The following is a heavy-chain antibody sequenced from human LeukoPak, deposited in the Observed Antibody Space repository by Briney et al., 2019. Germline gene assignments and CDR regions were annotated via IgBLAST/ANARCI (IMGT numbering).Heavy chain of an antibody. Sequence: GGSLRLSCAASGFTFSSYGMHWVRQAPGKGLEWVAVIRYDGSNKYYADSVKGRSTITRDNSKNTLYLQMNSLRAEDTAVYYCARTYYYDSSGYYPFDYWGQGTLVTVSS. J-gene: IGHJ4*02. CDR1: GFTFSSYG. D-gene: IGHD3-22*01. CDR3: ARTYYYDSSGYYPFDY. CDR2: IRYDGSNK. V-gene: IGHV3-33*01.